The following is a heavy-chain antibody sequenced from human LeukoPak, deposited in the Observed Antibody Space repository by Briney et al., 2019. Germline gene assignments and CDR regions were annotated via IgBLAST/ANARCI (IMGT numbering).Heavy chain of an antibody. CDR1: GGSISSHY. V-gene: IGHV4-59*11. D-gene: IGHD4-23*01. CDR3: AKEGNDYGANSIDY. CDR2: MFFTGDT. Sequence: SETLSLTCTVPGGSISSHYWAWLRQPPGKGLEWIGWMFFTGDTNYNPSLKSRVTISVDHSKNQFSLKLTSVTAADTAVYYCAKEGNDYGANSIDYWGRGTLVTVSS. J-gene: IGHJ4*02.